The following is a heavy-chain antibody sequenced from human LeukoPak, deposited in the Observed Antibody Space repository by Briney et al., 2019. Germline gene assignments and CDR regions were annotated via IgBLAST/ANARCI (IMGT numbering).Heavy chain of an antibody. Sequence: SGGSLRLSCAASGFTFSSYGMHWVRQAPGKGLEWVAVISYDGSNKYYADSMKGRFTISRDNSKNTLYLQMNSPRAEDTAVYYCAKEARWWELMYYFDYWGQGTLVTVSS. CDR1: GFTFSSYG. CDR2: ISYDGSNK. D-gene: IGHD1-26*01. J-gene: IGHJ4*02. V-gene: IGHV3-30*18. CDR3: AKEARWWELMYYFDY.